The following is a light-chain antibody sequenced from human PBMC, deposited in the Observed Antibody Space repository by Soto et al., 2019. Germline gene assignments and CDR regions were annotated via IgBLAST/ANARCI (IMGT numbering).Light chain of an antibody. Sequence: ENVLTRSPGTLSLSPGERATLSCRASQSVTNNFFAWYQQKPGQAPRLLIYGISTRATGIPDRFSGSGSGTDFTLTISRLEPEDVVVYYCQQYITLPHTFGQGTKLEVK. V-gene: IGKV3-20*01. J-gene: IGKJ2*01. CDR1: QSVTNNF. CDR3: QQYITLPHT. CDR2: GIS.